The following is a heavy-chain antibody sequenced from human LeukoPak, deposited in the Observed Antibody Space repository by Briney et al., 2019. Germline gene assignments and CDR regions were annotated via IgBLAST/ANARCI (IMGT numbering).Heavy chain of an antibody. CDR1: GFPFSSYA. D-gene: IGHD1-14*01. J-gene: IGHJ4*02. Sequence: GESLRLSCAASGFPFSSYAMSWVRQAPGKGLEWVSTISNSDGSTYYADSVKGRFTISRDNSENTLFLRMNSLRAEDTAVYYCAKATGYLLWGQGTLVIVSS. CDR2: ISNSDGST. V-gene: IGHV3-23*01. CDR3: AKATGYLL.